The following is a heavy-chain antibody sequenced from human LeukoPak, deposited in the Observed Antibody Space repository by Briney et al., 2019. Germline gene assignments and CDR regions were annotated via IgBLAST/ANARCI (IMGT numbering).Heavy chain of an antibody. Sequence: SETLSLTCTVSCGSIINYYCSWIRQPPRRWREWIGYIYYSRSTNYNPSLKTRVTISVDTSKNQFSLNLSSVTAADTALYYCARHNGGTYYFDYWGQGTLVTVSS. CDR3: ARHNGGTYYFDY. J-gene: IGHJ4*02. D-gene: IGHD1-1*01. V-gene: IGHV4-59*01. CDR2: IYYSRST. CDR1: CGSIINYY.